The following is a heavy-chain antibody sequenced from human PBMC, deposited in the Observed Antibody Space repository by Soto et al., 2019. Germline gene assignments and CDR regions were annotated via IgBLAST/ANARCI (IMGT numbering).Heavy chain of an antibody. CDR1: GFTFRTYW. Sequence: EVQLVESGGGLVHLGGSLRLSCEASGFTFRTYWMHWVRQAPGKGLVWVSRIKSDGSGTYYADSVEGRFTISRDNAQNTLYLQMHSLRAEDTAVYYCVRGDGDYNDGNGYLGRHWGQGTLVTVSS. J-gene: IGHJ4*02. CDR3: VRGDGDYNDGNGYLGRH. V-gene: IGHV3-74*01. D-gene: IGHD3-22*01. CDR2: IKSDGSGT.